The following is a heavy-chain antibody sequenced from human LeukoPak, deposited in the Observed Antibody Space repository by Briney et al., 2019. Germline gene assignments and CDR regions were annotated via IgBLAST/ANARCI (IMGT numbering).Heavy chain of an antibody. V-gene: IGHV4-30-4*01. CDR2: IYYSGST. J-gene: IGHJ3*02. D-gene: IGHD3-10*01. Sequence: SETLSLTCTVSGGSISSGDYYWSWIRQPPGKGLEWIGYIYYSGSTYYNPSLKSRVTISVDTSKNQFSLKLSSVTAADTAVYYCARDLYYGSGSQPHDAIDIWGQGTMVTVSS. CDR1: GGSISSGDYY. CDR3: ARDLYYGSGSQPHDAIDI.